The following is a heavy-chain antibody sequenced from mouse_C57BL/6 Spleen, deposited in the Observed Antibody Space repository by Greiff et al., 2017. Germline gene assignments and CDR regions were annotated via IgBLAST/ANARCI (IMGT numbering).Heavy chain of an antibody. J-gene: IGHJ4*01. V-gene: IGHV1-55*01. D-gene: IGHD2-5*01. CDR1: GYTFTSYW. CDR3: AHYSNRYAMDY. Sequence: QVQLQQSGAELVKPGASVKMSCKASGYTFTSYWLTWVKQRPGQGLEWIGDIYPGSGSTNYNEKFKSKATLTVDTSSSTAYMQLSSLTSEDSAVYYCAHYSNRYAMDYWGQGTSVTVSS. CDR2: IYPGSGST.